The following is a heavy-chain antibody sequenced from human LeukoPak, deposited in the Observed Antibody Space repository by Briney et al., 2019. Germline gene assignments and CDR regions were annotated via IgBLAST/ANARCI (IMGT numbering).Heavy chain of an antibody. J-gene: IGHJ3*02. CDR3: ATSSSVADGWAFDI. V-gene: IGHV1-2*02. Sequence: GASVKVSCKASGYTFTGYYMHWVRQAPGQGLEWMGWINPNSGGTNYAQKFQGRVTMTRDTSISTAYMELSRLRSDDTAVYYCATSSSVADGWAFDIWGQGTMVTVSS. CDR2: INPNSGGT. CDR1: GYTFTGYY. D-gene: IGHD6-19*01.